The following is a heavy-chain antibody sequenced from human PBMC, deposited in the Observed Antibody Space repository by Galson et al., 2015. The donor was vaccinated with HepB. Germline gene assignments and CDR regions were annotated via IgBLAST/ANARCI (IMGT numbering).Heavy chain of an antibody. CDR2: ISSSGTV. Sequence: SLRLSCAASGFFFSDYNMNWVRQAPGKGLEWVSSISSSGTVYYADSVKGRFTMSRDNAKNSVYLQLNSLRVEDTAVYYCARERQFLRDFDSWGQGTLVAVSS. D-gene: IGHD6-19*01. V-gene: IGHV3-69-1*01. CDR3: ARERQFLRDFDS. J-gene: IGHJ4*02. CDR1: GFFFSDYN.